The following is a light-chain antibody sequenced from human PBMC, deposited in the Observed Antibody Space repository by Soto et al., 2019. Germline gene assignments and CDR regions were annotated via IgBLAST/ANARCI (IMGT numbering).Light chain of an antibody. CDR1: RDIDNY. CDR2: DAS. V-gene: IGKV1-33*01. Sequence: IQMTQSPSSLSASVGDRVTITCQASRDIDNYLNWYQQKPGKAPNLLIYDASNLETGVPLRFSGSRSGTHFTLTSSSLQPEDIVTYYCHQYDNRPFTFGQGTKLEIK. J-gene: IGKJ2*01. CDR3: HQYDNRPFT.